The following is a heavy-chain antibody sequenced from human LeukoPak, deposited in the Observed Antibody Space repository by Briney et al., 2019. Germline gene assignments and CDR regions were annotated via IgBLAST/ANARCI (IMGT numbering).Heavy chain of an antibody. J-gene: IGHJ4*02. V-gene: IGHV1-2*02. CDR2: INPNSGGT. Sequence: VASVKVSCKASGYTFTGYYMHWVRQAPGQGLEWMGWINPNSGGTNYAQKFQGRVTMTRDTSISTAYMELSRLRSDDTAVYYCARDQYCSGGSCYPRDYWGQGTLVTVSS. CDR1: GYTFTGYY. D-gene: IGHD2-15*01. CDR3: ARDQYCSGGSCYPRDY.